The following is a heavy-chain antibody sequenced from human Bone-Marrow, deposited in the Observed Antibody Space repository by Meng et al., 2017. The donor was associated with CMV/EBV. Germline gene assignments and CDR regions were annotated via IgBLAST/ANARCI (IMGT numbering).Heavy chain of an antibody. D-gene: IGHD3-3*01. CDR1: GFTFSDYY. Sequence: GGSLRLSCAASGFTFSDYYMSWIRQAPGKGLEWVSYISSSGSTIYYADSVKGRFTISRDNAKNSLYLQMNSLRAEDTAVYYSAGALWSGYYEGNYYYYYGMDVWGQGTTVTVSS. J-gene: IGHJ6*02. CDR2: ISSSGSTI. CDR3: AGALWSGYYEGNYYYYYGMDV. V-gene: IGHV3-11*01.